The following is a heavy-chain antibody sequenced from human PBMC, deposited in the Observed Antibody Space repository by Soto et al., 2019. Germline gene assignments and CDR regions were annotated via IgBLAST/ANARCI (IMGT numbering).Heavy chain of an antibody. V-gene: IGHV4-34*01. J-gene: IGHJ6*03. CDR2: INHSGST. Sequence: QVQLQQWGAGLLKPSETLSLTCAVYGGSFSGYYWSWIRQPPGKGLEWIGEINHSGSTNYNPSLKSRVTISVDTSKNQFALKLSSVTAADTAVYYCARGLRRWWGKRHDNYYCYYMDVWGKGTTVTVSS. D-gene: IGHD2-15*01. CDR3: ARGLRRWWGKRHDNYYCYYMDV. CDR1: GGSFSGYY.